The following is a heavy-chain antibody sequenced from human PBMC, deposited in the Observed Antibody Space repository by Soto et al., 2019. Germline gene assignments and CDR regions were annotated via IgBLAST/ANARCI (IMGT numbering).Heavy chain of an antibody. CDR1: GFTFSSYW. Sequence: QSVGSLRLSCEASGFTFSSYWMSWVRQAPGKGLEWVANVRQDGSQKFLVDSVKGRFTISRDNAKNSMYLQMNSLRAEDTAVYYGVRDGRSGWNFDSSGQGNLVTV. V-gene: IGHV3-7*01. CDR3: VRDGRSGWNFDS. CDR2: VRQDGSQK. J-gene: IGHJ4*02. D-gene: IGHD6-19*01.